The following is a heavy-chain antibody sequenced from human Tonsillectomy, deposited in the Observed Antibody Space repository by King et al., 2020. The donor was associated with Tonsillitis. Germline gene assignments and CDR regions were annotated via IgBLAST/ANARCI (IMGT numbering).Heavy chain of an antibody. J-gene: IGHJ6*02. CDR1: GFSFITYA. CDR2: ISYEGTNK. V-gene: IGHV3-30*04. CDR3: ARITLEYCSSTSCYVEYGMDV. Sequence: VQLVESGGGVVQPGRSLRLSCAASGFSFITYAMHWVRQAPGKGLEWVALISYEGTNKYYADSVKGRFTISRDNSKKTLYLQMNSLRAEDTAVYYCARITLEYCSSTSCYVEYGMDVWGQGTTVTVSS. D-gene: IGHD2-2*01.